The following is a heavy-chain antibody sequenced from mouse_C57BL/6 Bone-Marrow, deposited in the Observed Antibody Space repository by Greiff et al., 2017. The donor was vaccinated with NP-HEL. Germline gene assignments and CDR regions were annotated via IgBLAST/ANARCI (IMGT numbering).Heavy chain of an antibody. Sequence: EVQLVESGPGLVKPSQSLSLTCSVTGYSITSGYYWNRIRQFPGNKLEWMGYISYDGSNNSNPSLKNRISITRDTSKNQFFLKLNSVTTEDTATYYCAREHTTVVATDFDVWGTGTTVTVSS. V-gene: IGHV3-6*01. CDR1: GYSITSGYY. CDR2: ISYDGSN. D-gene: IGHD1-1*01. CDR3: AREHTTVVATDFDV. J-gene: IGHJ1*03.